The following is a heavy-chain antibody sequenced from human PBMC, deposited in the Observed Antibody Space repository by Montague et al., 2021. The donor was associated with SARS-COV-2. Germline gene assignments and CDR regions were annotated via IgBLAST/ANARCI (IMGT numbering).Heavy chain of an antibody. J-gene: IGHJ6*02. CDR3: AGGSGIINFYNSGMDV. D-gene: IGHD3-10*01. V-gene: IGHV4-4*07. Sequence: SETLSLTCTVSGGSISSYYWSWIRQPAGKVLEWIGRIYTSGTTNYNPSLKSRVTMSVDTSKNQFSLKLSSVTAADTAVYYCAGGSGIINFYNSGMDVWGQGTTVTVSS. CDR1: GGSISSYY. CDR2: IYTSGTT.